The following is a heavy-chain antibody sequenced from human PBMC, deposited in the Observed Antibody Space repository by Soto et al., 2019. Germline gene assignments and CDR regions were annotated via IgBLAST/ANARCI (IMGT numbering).Heavy chain of an antibody. D-gene: IGHD2-2*01. Sequence: GALRLSCVVSVFPFGANAMSWIRQAPGKGLEWVSYISSSGSTIYYADSVKGRFTISRDNAKNSLYLQMNSLRAEDTAVYYCARFSSTSNFDYWGQGTLVTVSS. V-gene: IGHV3-11*01. CDR3: ARFSSTSNFDY. CDR1: VFPFGANA. J-gene: IGHJ4*02. CDR2: ISSSGSTI.